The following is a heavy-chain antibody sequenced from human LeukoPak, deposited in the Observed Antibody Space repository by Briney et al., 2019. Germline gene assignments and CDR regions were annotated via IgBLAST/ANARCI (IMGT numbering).Heavy chain of an antibody. CDR3: ARGGVGCFDY. CDR1: GFTFSNYW. Sequence: GGSLKLSCEASGFTFSNYWIHWVRQAAGKGLVWLSHISSDGSSATYADSVKGRLTISRDNAKNTVYLQMNSLRAEDTAVYYCARGGVGCFDYWGQGALVTVSS. J-gene: IGHJ4*02. D-gene: IGHD6-19*01. CDR2: ISSDGSSA. V-gene: IGHV3-74*01.